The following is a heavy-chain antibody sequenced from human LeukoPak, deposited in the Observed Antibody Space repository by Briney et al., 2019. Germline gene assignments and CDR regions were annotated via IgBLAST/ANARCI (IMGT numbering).Heavy chain of an antibody. CDR1: GFTFSSYA. D-gene: IGHD3-16*02. CDR3: AKDLYDYVWGSYRSNDY. Sequence: GGSLRLSCAASGFTFSSYAMSWVRQAPGKGLEYVSGVSGSGGSTYYADSVKGRFTISRDNSKNTLHLQMYSLRAEDTAVYYCAKDLYDYVWGSYRSNDYWGQGTLVTVSS. V-gene: IGHV3-23*01. CDR2: VSGSGGST. J-gene: IGHJ4*02.